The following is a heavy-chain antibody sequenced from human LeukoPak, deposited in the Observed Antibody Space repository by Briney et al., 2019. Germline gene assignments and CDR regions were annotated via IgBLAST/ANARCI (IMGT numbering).Heavy chain of an antibody. V-gene: IGHV4-31*03. D-gene: IGHD2-2*01. Sequence: PSQTLSLTCTVSGGSISSGGYYWSWIRQHPGKGLEWIGYIYYSGSTYYNPSLKSRVTISVDTSKNQFSLKLSSVTAADTAVYYCARGQADCSSTSCYGEYNWFDPWGQGTLVTVSS. CDR1: GGSISSGGYY. J-gene: IGHJ5*02. CDR3: ARGQADCSSTSCYGEYNWFDP. CDR2: IYYSGST.